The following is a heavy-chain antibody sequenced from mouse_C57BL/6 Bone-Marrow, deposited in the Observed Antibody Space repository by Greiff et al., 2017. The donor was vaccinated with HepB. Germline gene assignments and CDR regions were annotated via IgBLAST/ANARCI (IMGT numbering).Heavy chain of an antibody. J-gene: IGHJ3*01. D-gene: IGHD1-1*01. Sequence: QVQLQQPGAELVKPGASVKLSCKASGYTFTSYWMHWVKQRPGRGLEWIGRIDPNSGGTKYNEKFKSKATLTVDKPSSTAYMQRSSLTSEDSAVYDWGREGYYGSSPFAYWGQGTLVTVSA. CDR2: IDPNSGGT. V-gene: IGHV1-72*01. CDR1: GYTFTSYW. CDR3: GREGYYGSSPFAY.